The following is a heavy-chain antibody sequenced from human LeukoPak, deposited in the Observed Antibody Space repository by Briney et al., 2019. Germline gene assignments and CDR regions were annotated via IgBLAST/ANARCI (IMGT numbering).Heavy chain of an antibody. D-gene: IGHD6-13*01. CDR1: GDSISNYY. V-gene: IGHV4-59*01. CDR3: ARDRQQPRAAPGNYYYYMDV. J-gene: IGHJ6*03. CDR2: IYYSGST. Sequence: SETLSLTCTVSGDSISNYYWSWIRQPPGKGLEWIGYIYYSGSTNYNPSLKSRVTISVDTSKNQFSLKLSSVTAADTAVYYCARDRQQPRAAPGNYYYYMDVWGKGTTVTVSS.